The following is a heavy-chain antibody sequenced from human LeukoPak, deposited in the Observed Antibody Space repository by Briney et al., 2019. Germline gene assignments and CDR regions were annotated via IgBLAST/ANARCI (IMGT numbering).Heavy chain of an antibody. D-gene: IGHD3-10*01. Sequence: PGRSLRLSCAASGFTFSDYYMSWVRQAPGKGLEWVSFIRSNAYGATTEYAASVKGRFTISRDESKSIAYLQMNSLKTEDTAVYYCSRADYYGSGSPISLDVWGKGTTVTVSS. V-gene: IGHV3-49*04. CDR1: GFTFSDYY. CDR2: IRSNAYGATT. CDR3: SRADYYGSGSPISLDV. J-gene: IGHJ6*04.